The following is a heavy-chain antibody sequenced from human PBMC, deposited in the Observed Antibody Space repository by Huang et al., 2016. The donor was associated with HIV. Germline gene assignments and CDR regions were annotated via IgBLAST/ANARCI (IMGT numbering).Heavy chain of an antibody. J-gene: IGHJ6*03. CDR2: IRRRASTDAI. Sequence: EVQLLASGGGLVQPGGSLQLSCAAAGFIFSDSILNWVRQGSGKGWQWVGHIRRRASTDAIAYSASVKGRFTISRDDSENTAYLQMNSLKTEDTAVYYCARHFGSGAWDHFMYVWGKGTTVTVSS. D-gene: IGHD2-21*01. CDR1: GFIFSDSI. V-gene: IGHV3-73*01. CDR3: ARHFGSGAWDHFMYV.